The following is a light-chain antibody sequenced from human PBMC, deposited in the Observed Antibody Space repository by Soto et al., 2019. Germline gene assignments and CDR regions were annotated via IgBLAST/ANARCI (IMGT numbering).Light chain of an antibody. V-gene: IGKV3-15*01. Sequence: EIVMTQSPATLSRSPGERATLSCRAIQSISGNLAWYQQKPAQAPRLLIYGASTRATGIPARYSGSGSGTDFTLTISSLQSEDFAIYYCQQYNNWPPLYTCGQGTKLENK. CDR3: QQYNNWPPLYT. J-gene: IGKJ2*01. CDR2: GAS. CDR1: QSISGN.